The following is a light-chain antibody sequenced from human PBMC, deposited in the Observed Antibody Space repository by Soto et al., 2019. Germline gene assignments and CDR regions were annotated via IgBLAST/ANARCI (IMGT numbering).Light chain of an antibody. CDR2: EVS. J-gene: IGLJ1*01. CDR3: SSYTSSSTYV. CDR1: RSDVGGYNY. Sequence: QSVLTQPASVSGSPGQSITISCTGTRSDVGGYNYVSWYQQHPGKAPKLMIFEVSNRPSGVSNRFSGSKYGNTASLTISGLQAADEADYYCSSYTSSSTYVFGTGTKVTVL. V-gene: IGLV2-14*01.